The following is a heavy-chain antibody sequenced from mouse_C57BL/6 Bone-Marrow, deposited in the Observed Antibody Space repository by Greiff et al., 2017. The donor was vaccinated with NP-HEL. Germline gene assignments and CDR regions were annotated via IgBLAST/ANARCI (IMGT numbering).Heavy chain of an antibody. CDR3: ARLFAY. J-gene: IGHJ3*01. CDR1: GFTFSSYA. V-gene: IGHV5-4*03. Sequence: EVKLVESGGGLVKPGGSLKLSCAASGFTFSSYAMSWVRQTPEKRLELVATISDGGSYTYYPDNVKGRFTISRDNAKNNLYLQMSHLKSEDTAMYYCARLFAYWGQGTLVTVSA. CDR2: ISDGGSYT.